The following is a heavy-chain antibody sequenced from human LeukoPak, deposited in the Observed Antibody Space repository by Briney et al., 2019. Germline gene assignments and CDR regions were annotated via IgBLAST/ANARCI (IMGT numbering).Heavy chain of an antibody. V-gene: IGHV1-46*03. CDR1: GYTFTSYY. J-gene: IGHJ4*02. CDR2: INPSGGST. D-gene: IGHD3-22*01. Sequence: ASVKVSCKASGYTFTSYYMHWVRQAPGQGLEWMGIINPSGGSTSYAQKSQGRVTMTRDTSTSTVYMELSSLRSEDTAVYYCARDTYYYDSSGYFFDYWGQGTLVTVSS. CDR3: ARDTYYYDSSGYFFDY.